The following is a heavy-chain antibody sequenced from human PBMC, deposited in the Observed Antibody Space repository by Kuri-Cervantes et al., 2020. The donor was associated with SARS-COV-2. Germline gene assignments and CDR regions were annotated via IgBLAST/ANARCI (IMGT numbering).Heavy chain of an antibody. J-gene: IGHJ4*02. Sequence: GESLKISCAASGFTFSDYYMSWIRQAPGKGLEWVSYISSSGSTIYYADSVKGQFTISRDNAKNSLYLQMNSLRAEDTAVYYCARPAMVRGVDYWGQGTLVTVSS. D-gene: IGHD4-23*01. CDR1: GFTFSDYY. V-gene: IGHV3-11*01. CDR2: ISSSGSTI. CDR3: ARPAMVRGVDY.